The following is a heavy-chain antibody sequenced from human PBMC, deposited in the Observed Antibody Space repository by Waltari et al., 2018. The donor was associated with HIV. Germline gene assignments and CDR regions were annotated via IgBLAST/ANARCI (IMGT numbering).Heavy chain of an antibody. J-gene: IGHJ6*02. Sequence: QVQLQESGPGLVKPSGTLSLTCAVSGGSISSSNWWSWVRHPPGKGLAWIGEIYHSGSTNYNPSLKSRVTISVDKSKNQFSLKLSSVTAADTAVYYCATYEIPSDFWSGYSFYYYGMDVWGQGTTVTVSS. CDR1: GGSISSSNW. V-gene: IGHV4-4*02. CDR2: IYHSGST. D-gene: IGHD3-3*01. CDR3: ATYEIPSDFWSGYSFYYYGMDV.